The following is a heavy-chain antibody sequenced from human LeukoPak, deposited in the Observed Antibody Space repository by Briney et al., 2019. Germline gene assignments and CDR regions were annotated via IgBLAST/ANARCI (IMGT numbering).Heavy chain of an antibody. Sequence: SETLSLTCVVSGDSIIRGGYCWSWIRQHPGKGLEWIGSIHNSGNTFYNPSLKSRIAILADTSKTQFSLKVTSVTAADTAVYYCARGDTAMVTGFDYWGQGTLVTVSS. V-gene: IGHV4-31*11. CDR2: IHNSGNT. D-gene: IGHD5-18*01. J-gene: IGHJ4*02. CDR1: GDSIIRGGYC. CDR3: ARGDTAMVTGFDY.